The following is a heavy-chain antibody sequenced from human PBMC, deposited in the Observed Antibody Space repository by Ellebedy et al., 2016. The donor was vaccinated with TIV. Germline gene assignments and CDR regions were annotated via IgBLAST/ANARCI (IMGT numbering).Heavy chain of an antibody. CDR1: GGSISSSY. V-gene: IGHV4-59*01. J-gene: IGHJ4*02. CDR2: IHNSGRT. D-gene: IGHD5-24*01. CDR3: ARSAGEMATRGFDY. Sequence: MPSETLSLTCTVSGGSISSSYWSWIRQPPGTGLEWIGYIHNSGRTNYNPSLKSRVTISMATSKNQFYLKLSSVTAADTAVYYCARSAGEMATRGFDYWGQGTLVTVSS.